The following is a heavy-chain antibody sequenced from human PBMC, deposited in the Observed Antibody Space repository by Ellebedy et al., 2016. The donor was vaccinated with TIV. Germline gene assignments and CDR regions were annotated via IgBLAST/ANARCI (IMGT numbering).Heavy chain of an antibody. D-gene: IGHD3-22*01. CDR1: GGSFSGFY. Sequence: MPSETLSLTYTVYGGSFSGFYWSWIRQPPGKGLEWIGEINHSGSTNYNPSLKSRVTISVDTSKNQFSLKLSSVTAADTAVYYCARVKNYYDSSGYLDYWGQGTLVTVSS. V-gene: IGHV4-34*01. J-gene: IGHJ4*02. CDR2: INHSGST. CDR3: ARVKNYYDSSGYLDY.